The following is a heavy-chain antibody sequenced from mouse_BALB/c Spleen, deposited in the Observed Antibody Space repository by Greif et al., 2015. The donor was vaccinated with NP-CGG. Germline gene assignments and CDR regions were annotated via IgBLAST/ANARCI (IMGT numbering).Heavy chain of an antibody. Sequence: QVQLKQSGAELMKPGASVKISCKATGYTFSSYWIEWVKQRPGHGLEWIGEILPGSGSTNYNEKFKGKATFTADTSSNTAYMQLSSLTSEDSAVYYCARGRVRRGYFDVWGAGTTVTVSS. V-gene: IGHV1-9*01. CDR2: ILPGSGST. J-gene: IGHJ1*01. CDR3: ARGRVRRGYFDV. CDR1: GYTFSSYW. D-gene: IGHD2-14*01.